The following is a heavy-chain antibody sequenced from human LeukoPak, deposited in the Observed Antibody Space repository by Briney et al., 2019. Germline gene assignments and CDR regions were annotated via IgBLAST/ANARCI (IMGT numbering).Heavy chain of an antibody. CDR3: ARDLGDRGAADY. CDR2: IIPILGIA. J-gene: IGHJ4*02. D-gene: IGHD2-21*01. V-gene: IGHV1-69*04. Sequence: SVKVSCKASGGTFISYAISWVRQAPGQGREWMGRIIPILGIANYAQKFQGRVTITADKSTSTAYMELSSLRSEDTAVYYCARDLGDRGAADYWGQGTLVTVSS. CDR1: GGTFISYA.